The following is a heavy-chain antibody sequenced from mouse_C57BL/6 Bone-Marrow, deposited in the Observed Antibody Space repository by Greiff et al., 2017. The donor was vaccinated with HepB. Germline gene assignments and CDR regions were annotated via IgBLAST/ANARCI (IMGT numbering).Heavy chain of an antibody. J-gene: IGHJ2*01. CDR1: GFTFSDAW. V-gene: IGHV6-6*01. Sequence: EVQVVESGGGLVQPGGSMKLSCAASGFTFSDAWMDWVRQSPEKGLEWVAEIRNKANNHATYYAESVKGRFTISRDDSKSSVYLQINSLRAEDTGIYYCTLNTTGAGKNYFDYRGQGTTLTVSS. CDR2: IRNKANNHAT. D-gene: IGHD2-12*01. CDR3: TLNTTGAGKNYFDY.